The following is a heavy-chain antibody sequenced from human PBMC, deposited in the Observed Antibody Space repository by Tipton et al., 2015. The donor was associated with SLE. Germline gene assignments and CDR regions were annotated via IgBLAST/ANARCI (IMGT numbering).Heavy chain of an antibody. D-gene: IGHD3-22*01. V-gene: IGHV4-30-2*01. CDR2: IYHSGST. J-gene: IGHJ3*02. CDR1: GASINSNF. Sequence: TLSLTCTVSGASINSNFWSWIRQPPGKGLEWIGYIYHSGSTYYNPSLKSRVTISVDRSKNQFSLKLSSVTAADTAVYYCARVTHPYYYDSSGAFDIWGQGTMVTVSS. CDR3: ARVTHPYYYDSSGAFDI.